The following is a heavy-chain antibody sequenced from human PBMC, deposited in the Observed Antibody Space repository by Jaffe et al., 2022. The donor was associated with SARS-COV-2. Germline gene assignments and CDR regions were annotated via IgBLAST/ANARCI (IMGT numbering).Heavy chain of an antibody. D-gene: IGHD1-26*01. CDR2: ISGSGGST. J-gene: IGHJ6*02. V-gene: IGHV3-23*01. Sequence: EVQLLESGGGLVQPGGSLRLSCAASGFTFSSYAMSWVRQAPGKGLEWVSAISGSGGSTYYADSVKGRFTISRDNSKNTLYLQMNSLRAEDTAVYYCAKGSYYNYYYYYGMDVWGQGTTVTVSS. CDR3: AKGSYYNYYYYYGMDV. CDR1: GFTFSSYA.